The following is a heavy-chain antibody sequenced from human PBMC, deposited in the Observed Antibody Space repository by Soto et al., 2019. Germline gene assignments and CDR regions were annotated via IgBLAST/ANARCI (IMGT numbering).Heavy chain of an antibody. CDR2: TYYRSKWYN. CDR1: GDSVSSNSAG. D-gene: IGHD6-13*01. CDR3: ERAAIAGTDLNTFDI. Sequence: SQTLSLTCVISGDSVSSNSAGWNWIRQSPSRGLEWLGKTYYRSKWYNDYAISVQSRIIINPDTSKNQFSLQLNSLTPEDTAIIYCERAAIAGTDLNTFDIWGKGTLVTVSS. V-gene: IGHV6-1*01. J-gene: IGHJ3*02.